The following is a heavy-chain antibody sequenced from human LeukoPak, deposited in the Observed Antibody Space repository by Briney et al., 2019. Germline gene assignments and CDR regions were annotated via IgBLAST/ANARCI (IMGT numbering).Heavy chain of an antibody. CDR2: INHSGST. J-gene: IGHJ4*02. V-gene: IGHV4-34*01. CDR1: GGSFSGYY. D-gene: IGHD5-18*01. Sequence: PSQTLSLTCAVYGGSFSGYYWSWIRQLPGKGLEWIGEINHSGSTNYNPSLKSRVTISVDTSKNQFSLKLSSVTAADTAVYYCARKGVGGYSYGFDYWGQGTLVTVSS. CDR3: ARKGVGGYSYGFDY.